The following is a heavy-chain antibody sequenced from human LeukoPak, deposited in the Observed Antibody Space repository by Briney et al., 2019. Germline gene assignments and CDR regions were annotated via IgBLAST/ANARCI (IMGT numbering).Heavy chain of an antibody. J-gene: IGHJ5*02. CDR3: ARGPYRGVTFLNWFDP. CDR2: INHSGST. Sequence: PSETLSLTCTVSGGSISSYYWSWIRQPPGKGLEWIGEINHSGSTNYNPSLKSRVTISVDTSKNQFSLKLSSVTAADMAVYYCARGPYRGVTFLNWFDPWGQGTLVTVSS. V-gene: IGHV4-34*01. D-gene: IGHD3-10*01. CDR1: GGSISSYY.